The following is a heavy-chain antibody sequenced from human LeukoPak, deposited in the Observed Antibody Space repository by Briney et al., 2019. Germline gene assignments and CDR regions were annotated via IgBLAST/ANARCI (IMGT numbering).Heavy chain of an antibody. CDR2: IYYSGST. CDR3: ASGAVTMIVVVTENAFDI. CDR1: GGSISSSSYY. J-gene: IGHJ3*02. V-gene: IGHV4-39*07. D-gene: IGHD3-22*01. Sequence: SETLSLTCTVSGGSISSSSYYWGWIRQPPGKGLEWIGSIYYSGSTYYNPSLKSRVTISVDTSKNQFSLKLSSVTAADTAVYYCASGAVTMIVVVTENAFDIWGQGTMVTVSS.